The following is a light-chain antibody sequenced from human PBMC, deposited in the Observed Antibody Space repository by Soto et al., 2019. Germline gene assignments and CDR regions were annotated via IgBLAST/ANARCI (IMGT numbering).Light chain of an antibody. J-gene: IGKJ1*01. V-gene: IGKV1-5*03. CDR2: KAS. Sequence: IQMTQSPFTLSASVGDRVTIICRASQSISSWLAWYQQKPGKAPKLLIYKASSLESGVPSRFSGSGSGTEFTLTISSLQPDDFATYYCQQYNTYWTFGQGTKVEIK. CDR1: QSISSW. CDR3: QQYNTYWT.